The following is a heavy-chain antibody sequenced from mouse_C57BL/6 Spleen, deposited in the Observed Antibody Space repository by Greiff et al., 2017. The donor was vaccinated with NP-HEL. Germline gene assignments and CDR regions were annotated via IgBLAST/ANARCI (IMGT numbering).Heavy chain of an antibody. CDR2: IWGDGST. CDR1: GFSLTSYG. J-gene: IGHJ1*03. CDR3: AKSFITTVVAHWYFDV. Sequence: VKLQESGPGLVAPSQSLSITCTVSGFSLTSYGVSWVRQPPGKGLEWLGVIWGDGSTNYHSALISRLSISKDNSKSQVFLKLNSLQTDDTATYYCAKSFITTVVAHWYFDVWGTGTTVTVSS. D-gene: IGHD1-1*01. V-gene: IGHV2-3*01.